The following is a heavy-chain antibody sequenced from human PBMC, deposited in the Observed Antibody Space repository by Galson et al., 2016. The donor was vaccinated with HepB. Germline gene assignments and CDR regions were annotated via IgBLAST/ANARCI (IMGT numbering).Heavy chain of an antibody. CDR3: ARQRRYCTGGICYYRYFDV. J-gene: IGHJ2*01. Sequence: GWIRRPPGKGLEWIGSIYYSGSTSSTPSLKSRATIFVDTSQNHFSLKLTSVTAADTAVYYCARQRRYCTGGICYYRYFDVWGRGTLVTVSS. D-gene: IGHD2-8*02. V-gene: IGHV4-39*01. CDR2: IYYSGST.